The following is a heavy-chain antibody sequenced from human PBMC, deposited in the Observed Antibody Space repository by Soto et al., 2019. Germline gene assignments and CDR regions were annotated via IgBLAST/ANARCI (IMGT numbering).Heavy chain of an antibody. D-gene: IGHD6-13*01. CDR1: GFTFSSYW. CDR2: IKQDGSEK. V-gene: IGHV3-7*04. Sequence: PGVPLRLSCAASGFTFSSYWMSRVRQATGKGLEWVANIKQDGSEKYYVDSVKGRFTISRDNAKNSLYLQMNSLRAEDTAVYYCARDQGYSSSWYGASFDYWGQGTLVTISS. J-gene: IGHJ4*02. CDR3: ARDQGYSSSWYGASFDY.